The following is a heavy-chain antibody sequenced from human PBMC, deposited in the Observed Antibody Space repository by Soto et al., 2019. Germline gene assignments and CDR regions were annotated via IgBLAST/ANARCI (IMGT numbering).Heavy chain of an antibody. Sequence: QVQLQESGPGLVKPSETLSLTCTVSGGSIGNYYWSWIRQPPGKGLEWIGYIYYRGSTNYNPSLKRRVTISEDTSKNQFSLKLNSVTAADTAVYYCARETRRENYYSYYLDVWGKGTSVTVSS. V-gene: IGHV4-59*12. CDR2: IYYRGST. J-gene: IGHJ6*03. CDR1: GGSIGNYY. CDR3: ARETRRENYYSYYLDV.